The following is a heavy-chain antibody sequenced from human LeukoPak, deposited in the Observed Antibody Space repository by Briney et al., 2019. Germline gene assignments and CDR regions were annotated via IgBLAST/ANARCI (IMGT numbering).Heavy chain of an antibody. V-gene: IGHV1-69*01. CDR2: IIPIFGTA. J-gene: IGHJ4*02. CDR1: GGTFSSYA. Sequence: GASVKVSCKASGGTFSSYAISWVRQAPGQGLEWMGGIIPIFGTANYAQKFQGKVTITADESTSTAYMELSSLRSEDTAVYYCATVGMVRGVTPYYFDYWGQGTLVTVSS. D-gene: IGHD3-10*01. CDR3: ATVGMVRGVTPYYFDY.